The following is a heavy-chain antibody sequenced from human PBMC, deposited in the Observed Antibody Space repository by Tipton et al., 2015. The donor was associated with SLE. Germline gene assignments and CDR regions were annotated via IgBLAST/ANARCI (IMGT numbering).Heavy chain of an antibody. J-gene: IGHJ4*02. Sequence: TLSLTCSVSGGSINVYYWSWVRQPPGKGLEWIGYVYYSGSTNYNPSLQSRVTISVDTSKNQFSLKLRSVTAADTAVYYCARLPDYFDHWGQGALVTVSS. CDR3: ARLPDYFDH. CDR2: VYYSGST. CDR1: GGSINVYY. V-gene: IGHV4-59*01.